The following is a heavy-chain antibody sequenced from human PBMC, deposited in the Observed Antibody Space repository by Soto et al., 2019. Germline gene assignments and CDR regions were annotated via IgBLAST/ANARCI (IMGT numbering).Heavy chain of an antibody. CDR1: GFTFDDYA. CDR3: KKEGPKGGGGGGYYYYGMDV. CDR2: ISWNSGSI. D-gene: IGHD3-16*01. J-gene: IGHJ6*02. Sequence: EVQLVESGGGLVQPGRSLRLSCAASGFTFDDYAMHWVRQAPGKGLEWVSGISWNSGSIGYADSVKGRFIISRDNAKNSLYLKMKSLRGEDTALYYCKKEGPKGGGGGGYYYYGMDVWGQGTTVTVSS. V-gene: IGHV3-9*01.